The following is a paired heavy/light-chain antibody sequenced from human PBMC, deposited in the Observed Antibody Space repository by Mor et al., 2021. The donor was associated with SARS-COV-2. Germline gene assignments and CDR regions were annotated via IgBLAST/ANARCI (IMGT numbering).Light chain of an antibody. CDR3: QQSYSVPRT. Sequence: DIQMTQSPPSLSASVGDRVTITCRASETISTYLNWYQQKPGKAPKLLIYSASSLQNGVPSRFSGSVSETDFTLTISSLQPEDFATYYCQQSYSVPRTFGQGTKVEIK. CDR2: SAS. J-gene: IGKJ1*01. CDR1: ETISTY. V-gene: IGKV1-39*01.
Heavy chain of an antibody. V-gene: IGHV4-34*01. D-gene: IGHD2-15*01. J-gene: IGHJ5*02. Sequence: QVQLQQSGAGLLKPSETLSLTCTIYGGSFSDYYWHWIRQSPGKGLEWIGEIHHSGTTNYSPSLKSRATISIDTSKNQFSLKLRSLTAADTAVYFCAREDVVVVVSKPKGFDPWGQGTLVTVSS. CDR1: GGSFSDYY. CDR2: IHHSGTT. CDR3: AREDVVVVVSKPKGFDP.